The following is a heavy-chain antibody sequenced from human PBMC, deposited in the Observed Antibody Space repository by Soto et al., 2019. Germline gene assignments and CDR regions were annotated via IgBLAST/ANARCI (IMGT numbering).Heavy chain of an antibody. J-gene: IGHJ4*02. Sequence: PSETLSLTCAVYGGSFSGYYWSWIRQPPGKGLEWIGEINHSGSTNYNPSLKSRVTISVDTSKNQFSLKLSSVTAADTAVYYCGRGPHYYHSSGPNWGRDYWGQGTLVTVSS. D-gene: IGHD3-22*01. V-gene: IGHV4-34*01. CDR1: GGSFSGYY. CDR3: GRGPHYYHSSGPNWGRDY. CDR2: INHSGST.